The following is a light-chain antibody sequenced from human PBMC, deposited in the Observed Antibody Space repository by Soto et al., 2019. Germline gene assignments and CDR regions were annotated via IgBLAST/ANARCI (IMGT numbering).Light chain of an antibody. V-gene: IGKV1-39*01. J-gene: IGKJ4*01. CDR2: GAS. CDR1: HNIVNY. CDR3: QQSYTVPLT. Sequence: DIQMTQSPSSLSASVGDRVTITCRASHNIVNYLNWYRWKPGKAPELLIYGASSLQRGVPSRFSGSGSGTDSTLTISTLQPEDFATFYCQQSYTVPLTFGGGTKVEIK.